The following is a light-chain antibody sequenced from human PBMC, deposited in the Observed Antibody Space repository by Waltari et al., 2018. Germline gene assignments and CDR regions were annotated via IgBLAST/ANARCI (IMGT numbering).Light chain of an antibody. V-gene: IGKV1-6*01. CDR2: AAS. CDR3: LQDYLYPYT. J-gene: IGKJ2*01. Sequence: AIQMTQSPSSLSASIGDRVTITCRASQPIRGDLGWYQQKPGNAPKLLIFAASNLQSGVPTRFAGSGFGTDFVLTISSLQPEDFATYYRLQDYLYPYTFGQGTKLEIK. CDR1: QPIRGD.